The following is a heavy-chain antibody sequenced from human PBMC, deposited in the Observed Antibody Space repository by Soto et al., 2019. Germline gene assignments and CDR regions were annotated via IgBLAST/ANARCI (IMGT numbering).Heavy chain of an antibody. Sequence: EVQLAESGGGMVQPGGSLRLSCVASGFTFSSYDMHWVRQAPGKGLEYVSSISSNGGTTYYGNSGKGRFTISRDNSKNTLYLQMGSVRAEDMAVYYCVRRVSGNYDYWGQGTLVTVSS. D-gene: IGHD1-7*01. V-gene: IGHV3-64*01. CDR3: VRRVSGNYDY. CDR1: GFTFSSYD. CDR2: ISSNGGTT. J-gene: IGHJ4*02.